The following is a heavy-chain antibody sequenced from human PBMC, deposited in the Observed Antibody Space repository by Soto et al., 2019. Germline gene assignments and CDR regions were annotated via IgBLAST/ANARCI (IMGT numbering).Heavy chain of an antibody. J-gene: IGHJ6*02. CDR1: GFTFSSYA. CDR3: AKDMTGLYYYGMDV. D-gene: IGHD3-9*01. Sequence: PGGSLRLSCGASGFTFSSYAMSWVRQAPGKGVEWVSAISGSGGSTYYADSVKGRFTISRDNSKNTLYLQMNSLRAEDTAVYYCAKDMTGLYYYGMDVWGQGTTVTVSS. CDR2: ISGSGGST. V-gene: IGHV3-23*01.